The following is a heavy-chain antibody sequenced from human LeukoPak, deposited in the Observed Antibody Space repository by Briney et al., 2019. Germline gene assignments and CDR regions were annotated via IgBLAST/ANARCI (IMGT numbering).Heavy chain of an antibody. CDR3: AVNSYGYGYFDY. CDR2: ISGSGGST. J-gene: IGHJ4*02. CDR1: GFTFSSYA. D-gene: IGHD5-18*01. Sequence: GGSLRLSCAASGFTFSSYAMSWVRQAPGKGREWVSAISGSGGSTYYADSVKGRFTISRDNSKNTLYLQMNSLRAEDTAVYYCAVNSYGYGYFDYWGQGTLVTVSS. V-gene: IGHV3-23*01.